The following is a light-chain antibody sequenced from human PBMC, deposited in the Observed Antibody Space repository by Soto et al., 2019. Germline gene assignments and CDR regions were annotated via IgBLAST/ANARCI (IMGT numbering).Light chain of an antibody. CDR2: RNN. CDR3: AAWDNNLGGPA. J-gene: IGLJ2*01. V-gene: IGLV1-47*01. Sequence: QSVLTQPPSASGTSGQRVSISCSGSNSNIGSKYVYWYQQLPGTAPKLLMYRNNQRPSGVPDRFSGSKSGTSASLAISGLRSEDEADYYCAAWDNNLGGPAFGGGTKLTVL. CDR1: NSNIGSKY.